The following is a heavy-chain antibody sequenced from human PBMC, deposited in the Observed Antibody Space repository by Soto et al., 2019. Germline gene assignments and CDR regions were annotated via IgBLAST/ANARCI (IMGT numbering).Heavy chain of an antibody. CDR1: GYTFTSYA. CDR2: INAGNGNT. Sequence: ASVKVSCKASGYTFTSYAMHWVRQAPGQRLEWMGWINAGNGNTKYSQKFQGRVTITRDTSASTAYMGLSSLRSEDTAVYYCARDSGDYGCSSTSCSRMFDPWGQGTLVTVSS. CDR3: ARDSGDYGCSSTSCSRMFDP. J-gene: IGHJ5*02. V-gene: IGHV1-3*01. D-gene: IGHD2-2*01.